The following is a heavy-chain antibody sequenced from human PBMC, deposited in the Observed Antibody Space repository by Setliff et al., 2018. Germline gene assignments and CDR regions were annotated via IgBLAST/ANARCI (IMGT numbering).Heavy chain of an antibody. Sequence: AGGSLRLSCEASGFSFSNYAMNWVRQAPGKGLEWVASFSSRNDYIYHADSVKGRFTISRDNAKTSLYLQMDSLRVEDTAVYFCARVVMGAIRAFDVWGQGTMVTVSS. V-gene: IGHV3-21*01. CDR1: GFSFSNYA. J-gene: IGHJ3*01. CDR3: ARVVMGAIRAFDV. D-gene: IGHD1-26*01. CDR2: FSSRNDYI.